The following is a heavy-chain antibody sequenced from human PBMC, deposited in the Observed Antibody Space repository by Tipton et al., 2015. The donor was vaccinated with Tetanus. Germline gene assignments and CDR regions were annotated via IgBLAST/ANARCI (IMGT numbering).Heavy chain of an antibody. CDR3: ASPARGAMTCLAPAAFDI. CDR2: IYYTGTT. CDR1: GDSIRSGSHY. J-gene: IGHJ3*02. Sequence: TLSLTCNVSGDSIRSGSHYWNWIRQPPGKGLEWIGYIYYTGTTYYNPSLKARVSISVDISRNQFSLKVSSLTASDTGVYYYASPARGAMTCLAPAAFDIWGPGTMVTVSS. V-gene: IGHV4-31*03. D-gene: IGHD3-9*01.